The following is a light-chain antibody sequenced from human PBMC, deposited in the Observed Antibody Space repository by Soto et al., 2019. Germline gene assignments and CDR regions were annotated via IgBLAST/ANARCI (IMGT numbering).Light chain of an antibody. V-gene: IGKV3-15*01. CDR3: QQYNTWPPFT. J-gene: IGKJ4*01. CDR2: GAS. CDR1: QSVSSN. Sequence: EIVMTQSPAALSVSPGERATLSCRASQSVSSNLAWYQQKPGQAPRLLIYGASTRATGIPARFSGSGSGTEFPLTISSLQSEDFAVYYCQQYNTWPPFTFGGGTKVEMK.